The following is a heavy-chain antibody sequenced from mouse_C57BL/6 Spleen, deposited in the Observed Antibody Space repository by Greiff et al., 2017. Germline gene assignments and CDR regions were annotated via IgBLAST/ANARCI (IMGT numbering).Heavy chain of an antibody. CDR2: ISGGGGNT. CDR3: ASSDGYYDWYFDV. CDR1: GFTFSSYT. D-gene: IGHD2-3*01. Sequence: EVKVVESGGGLVKPGGSLTLSCAASGFTFSSYTMSWVRQTPEKRLEWVATISGGGGNTYYPDSVKGRFTISRDNAKNTLYLQMSSLRSEDTALYYCASSDGYYDWYFDVWGTGTTVTVSS. V-gene: IGHV5-9*01. J-gene: IGHJ1*03.